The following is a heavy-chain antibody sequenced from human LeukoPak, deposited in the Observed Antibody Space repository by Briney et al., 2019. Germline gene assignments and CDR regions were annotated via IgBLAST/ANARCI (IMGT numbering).Heavy chain of an antibody. D-gene: IGHD6-13*01. J-gene: IGHJ3*01. CDR3: AKAYLNSRAAAGNDAFDV. V-gene: IGHV3-73*01. CDR1: GFIFSDSA. CDR2: MRSKGSGHAT. Sequence: TGGSLRLSCAASGFIFSDSAMHWVRQASGKGLEWLGHMRSKGSGHATVYPASVKGRFTISRDNSKNTLNLQMNSLRAEDTAIYYCAKAYLNSRAAAGNDAFDVWGQGTMITVSS.